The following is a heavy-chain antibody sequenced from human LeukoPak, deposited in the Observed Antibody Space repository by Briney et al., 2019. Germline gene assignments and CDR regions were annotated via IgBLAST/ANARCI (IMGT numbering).Heavy chain of an antibody. CDR3: ARHMTVTGTRGFDY. V-gene: IGHV4-4*03. Sequence: PPETLSLTCDVSGGSISRLNWCSRVRQPPGKGLEWIGEIQFTGSTHYNPSLKSRVTISVDESRNQFSLKLSSVTAADTAVYYCARHMTVTGTRGFDYWGQGILVTVSS. CDR1: GGSISRLNW. D-gene: IGHD4-11*01. CDR2: IQFTGST. J-gene: IGHJ4*02.